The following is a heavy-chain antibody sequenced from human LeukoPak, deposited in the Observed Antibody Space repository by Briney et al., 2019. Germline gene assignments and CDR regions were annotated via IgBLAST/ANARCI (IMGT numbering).Heavy chain of an antibody. Sequence: PSETLSLTCTVSGGSISSSSYYWGWIRQPPGKGLEWIGSIYYSGSTYYNPSLKSRVTISVDTSKNQFSLKLSSVTAADTAVYYCARLSAPYYDFWSGYYSRGGYYFDYWGQGTLVTVSS. J-gene: IGHJ4*02. CDR1: GGSISSSSYY. D-gene: IGHD3-3*01. CDR3: ARLSAPYYDFWSGYYSRGGYYFDY. V-gene: IGHV4-39*07. CDR2: IYYSGST.